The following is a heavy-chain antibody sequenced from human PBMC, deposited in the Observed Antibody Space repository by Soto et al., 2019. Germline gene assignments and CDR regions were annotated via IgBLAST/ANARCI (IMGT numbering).Heavy chain of an antibody. CDR2: IYYSGST. CDR3: ASGTYYYDSSGYYSLSSLDY. Sequence: SETLSLTCTVSGGSISSYYWSWIRQPPGKGLEWIGYIYYSGSTNYNPSLKSRVTISVDTSKNQFSLKLSSVTAADTAVYYCASGTYYYDSSGYYSLSSLDYWGQGTLVTVSS. D-gene: IGHD3-22*01. V-gene: IGHV4-59*01. J-gene: IGHJ4*02. CDR1: GGSISSYY.